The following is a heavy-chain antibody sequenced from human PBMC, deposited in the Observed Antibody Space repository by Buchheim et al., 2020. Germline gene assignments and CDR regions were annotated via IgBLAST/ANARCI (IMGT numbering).Heavy chain of an antibody. J-gene: IGHJ4*02. V-gene: IGHV3-23*01. D-gene: IGHD5-18*01. CDR2: ISAGGCTT. Sequence: EVQLLESGGGLVQPGGSLRLSCAASGFTFNTFPMSWVRQAPGKGLEWVAVISAGGCTTYYAGSVKGRFPISRDNSKNTLYLQMISRRAEDTAVFYGAKGYSDGQFDYWGQGTL. CDR3: AKGYSDGQFDY. CDR1: GFTFNTFP.